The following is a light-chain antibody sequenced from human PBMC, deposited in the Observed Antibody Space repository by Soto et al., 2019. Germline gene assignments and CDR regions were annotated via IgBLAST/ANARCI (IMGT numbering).Light chain of an antibody. CDR1: QSVGDY. CDR2: GAS. Sequence: EILLTQSPATLSLSPGERATLSCRASQSVGDYLAWYQQRPGQAPSLLIYGASKRPTGIPARFSASGCETDFTLTISSLEPDDFAVYFCQQRSKLPRTFGGGT. CDR3: QQRSKLPRT. J-gene: IGKJ4*01. V-gene: IGKV3-11*01.